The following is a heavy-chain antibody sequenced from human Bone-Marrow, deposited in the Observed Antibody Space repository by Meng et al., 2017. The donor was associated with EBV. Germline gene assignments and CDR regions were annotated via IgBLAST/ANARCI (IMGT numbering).Heavy chain of an antibody. CDR3: ARPFPSWQSPRLDPFGA. Sequence: QVQLQESGPGLVKPSQTLSLTCAVSGGSISSGGYYWSWIRQPPGKGLEWIGSIYYSGSTYYNPSLKSRVTISVDTSKNQFSLRLTSVTAADTAVYYCARPFPSWQSPRLDPFGAWGQGTLVTVSS. J-gene: IGHJ5*02. CDR2: IYYSGST. V-gene: IGHV4-30-2*03. D-gene: IGHD6-19*01. CDR1: GGSISSGGYY.